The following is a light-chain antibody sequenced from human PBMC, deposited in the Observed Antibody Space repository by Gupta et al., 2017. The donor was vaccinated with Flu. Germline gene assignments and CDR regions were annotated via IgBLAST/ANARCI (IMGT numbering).Light chain of an antibody. Sequence: DIQMTQSPSSLSASVGDRVTITCRASQNIGNYLNWYQQEPGKAPKVIIHDASSLQSGVPSRFSGSGSGTDFTLTISSLQPEDFATYYCQQSYNAPLTFGPGTKVEIK. CDR3: QQSYNAPLT. CDR2: DAS. J-gene: IGKJ3*01. V-gene: IGKV1-39*01. CDR1: QNIGNY.